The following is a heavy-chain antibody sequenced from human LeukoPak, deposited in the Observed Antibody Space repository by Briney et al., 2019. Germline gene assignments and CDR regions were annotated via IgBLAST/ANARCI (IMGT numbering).Heavy chain of an antibody. V-gene: IGHV4-38-2*01. D-gene: IGHD4-17*01. Sequence: SETLSLTCAVSGYSIGSGYYWGWLRQPPGEGLERIGISYHSGSTYYNPSLKSRVTISVDTSKNQFSLQLSSVTAADTAVYYCARPRTVTRDDAFDIWGQGTMVTVSS. CDR2: SYHSGST. J-gene: IGHJ3*02. CDR1: GYSIGSGYY. CDR3: ARPRTVTRDDAFDI.